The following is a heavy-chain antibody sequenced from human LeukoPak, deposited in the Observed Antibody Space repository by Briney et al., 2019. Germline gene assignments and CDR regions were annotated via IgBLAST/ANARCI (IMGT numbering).Heavy chain of an antibody. V-gene: IGHV1-2*02. D-gene: IGHD5-18*01. CDR3: ARTRGYSYGSRNNWFDP. CDR2: INPNSGGT. Sequence: ASVKVSCKAPGYTFTGYYMHWVRQAPGQGLEWMGWINPNSGGTNYAQKFQGRVTMTRDTSISTAYMELSRLRSDDTAVYYCARTRGYSYGSRNNWFDPWGQGTLVTVSS. J-gene: IGHJ5*02. CDR1: GYTFTGYY.